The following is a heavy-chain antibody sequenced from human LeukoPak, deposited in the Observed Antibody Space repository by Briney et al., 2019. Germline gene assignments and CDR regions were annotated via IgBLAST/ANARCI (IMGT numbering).Heavy chain of an antibody. CDR1: GFTVSSNY. Sequence: GGSLRLSCAASGFTVSSNYMNWVRQAPGRGLEWVSVIYSDDTTYYADSVKCRFTISRDNSKNTLCLQMSSLRAEDTAVYYCARSRAVAGIFDYWGQGTLVTVSS. V-gene: IGHV3-66*01. CDR3: ARSRAVAGIFDY. D-gene: IGHD6-19*01. J-gene: IGHJ4*02. CDR2: IYSDDTT.